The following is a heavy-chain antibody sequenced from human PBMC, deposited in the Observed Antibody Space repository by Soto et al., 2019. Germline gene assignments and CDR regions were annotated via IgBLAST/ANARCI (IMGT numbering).Heavy chain of an antibody. CDR2: IATTGETT. Sequence: EVQLLESGGGLVQPGGSLRLSCAASGFTFNTYDMSWVRQAPGTGLEWVSSIATTGETTFYADSVRGRFTISRDNSKNTLFLPINTLGADDTAIYCCVRHWGGWGHGTLVTVSS. V-gene: IGHV3-23*01. CDR3: VRHWGG. CDR1: GFTFNTYD. J-gene: IGHJ4*01. D-gene: IGHD2-21*01.